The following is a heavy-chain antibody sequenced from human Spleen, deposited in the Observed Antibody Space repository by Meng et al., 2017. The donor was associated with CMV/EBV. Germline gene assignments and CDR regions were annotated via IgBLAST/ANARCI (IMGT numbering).Heavy chain of an antibody. J-gene: IGHJ4*02. CDR3: ASQTYYYGSSRYYYTLDHFDY. D-gene: IGHD3-22*01. CDR2: GFYSGNT. V-gene: IGHV4-39*01. Sequence: WGWIRQAPRRRLESIGSGFYSGNTYNDPSLKSRVAISGDMSKNQFSLNLSSVTAADTAVYYCASQTYYYGSSRYYYTLDHFDYWGQGTLVTVSS.